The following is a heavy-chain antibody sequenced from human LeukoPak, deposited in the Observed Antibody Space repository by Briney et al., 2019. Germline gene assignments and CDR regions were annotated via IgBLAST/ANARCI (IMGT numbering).Heavy chain of an antibody. CDR1: GFTVSSNYA. J-gene: IGHJ4*02. D-gene: IGHD1-1*01. CDR3: AKINWNDNGIDY. CDR2: VGGSGDST. Sequence: GGSLRLSCAASGFTVSSNYAMSWVRQAPGKGLEWVSTVGGSGDSTYYADSVKGRFTISRDNSKKMLFLQMNSLRAEDTAVYYCAKINWNDNGIDYWGQGTLVTVSS. V-gene: IGHV3-23*01.